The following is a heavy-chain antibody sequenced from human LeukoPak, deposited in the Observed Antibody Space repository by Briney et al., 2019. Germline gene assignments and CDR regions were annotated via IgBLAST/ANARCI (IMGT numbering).Heavy chain of an antibody. Sequence: SETLSLTCAVYGGSFSGYYWSWIRQPPGKGLEWTGEINHSGSTNYNPSLKSRVTISVDTSKNQFSLKLSSVTAADTAVYYCARGLNYDYYYYYGMDVWGQGTTVTVSS. D-gene: IGHD5-24*01. J-gene: IGHJ6*02. CDR1: GGSFSGYY. V-gene: IGHV4-34*01. CDR2: INHSGST. CDR3: ARGLNYDYYYYYGMDV.